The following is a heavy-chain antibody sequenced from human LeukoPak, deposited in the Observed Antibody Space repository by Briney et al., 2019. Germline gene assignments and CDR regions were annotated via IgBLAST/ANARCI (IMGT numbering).Heavy chain of an antibody. D-gene: IGHD3-10*01. Sequence: GESLKISCKGSGYSFTNYWIGWVRQMPGKGLEWMGIIYPGDSDTRYSPSFQGQVTISADKSINTAYLQWSSLKASDTAMYYCARLLDGSGSYAPFDIWGQGTMVTVSS. V-gene: IGHV5-51*01. CDR2: IYPGDSDT. CDR3: ARLLDGSGSYAPFDI. CDR1: GYSFTNYW. J-gene: IGHJ3*02.